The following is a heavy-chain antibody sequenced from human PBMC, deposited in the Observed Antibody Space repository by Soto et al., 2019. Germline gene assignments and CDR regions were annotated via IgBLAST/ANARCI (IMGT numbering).Heavy chain of an antibody. V-gene: IGHV4-34*01. D-gene: IGHD1-26*01. CDR1: GGSFSDYY. J-gene: IGHJ4*02. Sequence: QVQLEQWGPGLLKPSETLSLTCAVNGGSFSDYYWSWIRQSPGKGLEWIAEINYSGTTNYSPSLKSRVTMSVDTSQNQFSLKLSSVAAADTAVYFCVGGRGRLVGFDYWGQGTLVTVSS. CDR3: VGGRGRLVGFDY. CDR2: INYSGTT.